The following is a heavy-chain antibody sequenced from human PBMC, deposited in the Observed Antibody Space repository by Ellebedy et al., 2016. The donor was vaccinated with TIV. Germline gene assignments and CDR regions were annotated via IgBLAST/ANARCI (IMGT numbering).Heavy chain of an antibody. CDR1: GYSFTSHW. D-gene: IGHD1-14*01. V-gene: IGHV5-51*01. CDR2: IYPGDADT. Sequence: GESLKISXKGSGYSFTSHWIGWVRQMPGKGLEWMGIIYPGDADTRYSPSFQGQVTISADKSINTAYLQWSSLKASDTAIYYCARQGRPEYYYYMDVWGKGTTVTVSS. J-gene: IGHJ6*03. CDR3: ARQGRPEYYYYMDV.